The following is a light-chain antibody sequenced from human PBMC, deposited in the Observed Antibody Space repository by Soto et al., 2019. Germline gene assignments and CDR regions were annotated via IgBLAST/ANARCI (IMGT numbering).Light chain of an antibody. J-gene: IGKJ1*01. V-gene: IGKV3-11*01. CDR2: DTS. CDR1: QSVSRY. CDR3: QQYGGSPRT. Sequence: EIVLTQSPATLSLSPGERATLSCRASQSVSRYLSWYQQKPGQAPRLLISDTSNRATGIPARFSGSGSGTDFTLTISSLEPEDFAVYYCQQYGGSPRTFGQGTKVDIK.